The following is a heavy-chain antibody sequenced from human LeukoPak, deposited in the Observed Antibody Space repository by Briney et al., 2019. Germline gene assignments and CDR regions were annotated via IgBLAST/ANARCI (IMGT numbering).Heavy chain of an antibody. D-gene: IGHD5-24*01. J-gene: IGHJ3*02. CDR1: GFTFSSYW. V-gene: IGHV3-7*01. CDR3: ARDFSVERWLQLGPWAFDI. Sequence: GGSLRLSCAASGFTFSSYWMSWVRQAPGKGLEGVANIKQDGSEKYYVDSVKGRFTISRDNAKNSLYLQMNSLRAEDTAVYYCARDFSVERWLQLGPWAFDIWGQGTMVTVSS. CDR2: IKQDGSEK.